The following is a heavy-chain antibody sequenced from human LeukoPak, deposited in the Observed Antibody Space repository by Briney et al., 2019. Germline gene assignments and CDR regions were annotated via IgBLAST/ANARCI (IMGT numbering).Heavy chain of an antibody. CDR3: AIFSRATTTGY. V-gene: IGHV3-23*01. D-gene: IGHD5-12*01. J-gene: IGHJ4*02. CDR2: ISGSGGST. Sequence: GGSLRLSCAASGFTFSSHAMSWVRQAPGKGLEWVSAISGSGGSTYYADSVKGRFTISRDNSKNTLYLQMNSLRAEDTAVYYCAIFSRATTTGYWGQGTLVTVSS. CDR1: GFTFSSHA.